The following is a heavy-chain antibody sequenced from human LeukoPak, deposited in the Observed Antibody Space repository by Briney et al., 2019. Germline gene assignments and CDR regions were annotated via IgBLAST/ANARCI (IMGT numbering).Heavy chain of an antibody. CDR3: ARALYSSSSGRFLYYYYYYMDV. V-gene: IGHV4-34*01. J-gene: IGHJ6*03. Sequence: SETLSLTCAVYGGSFSGYYWSWIRQPPGKGLEWIGEINHSGSTNYNPSLKSRVTISVDTSKNQFSLKLSSVTAADTAVYYCARALYSSSSGRFLYYYYYYMDVWGKGTTVTVSS. CDR1: GGSFSGYY. CDR2: INHSGST. D-gene: IGHD6-6*01.